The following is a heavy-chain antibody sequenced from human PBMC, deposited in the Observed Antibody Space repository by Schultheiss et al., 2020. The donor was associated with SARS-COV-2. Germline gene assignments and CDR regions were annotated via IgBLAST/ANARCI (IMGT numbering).Heavy chain of an antibody. CDR2: IYNTVNT. CDR3: ARDRAITMTYFDF. CDR1: GDSIRGYF. D-gene: IGHD3-22*01. V-gene: IGHV4-59*01. J-gene: IGHJ4*02. Sequence: SQTLSLTCPVSGDSIRGYFWTWIRQPPGKGLEWIGNIYNTVNTQYNPSLKSRVTIAVDTSKNQFSLKLNSVTAADTAVYYCARDRAITMTYFDFWGRGALVTVSS.